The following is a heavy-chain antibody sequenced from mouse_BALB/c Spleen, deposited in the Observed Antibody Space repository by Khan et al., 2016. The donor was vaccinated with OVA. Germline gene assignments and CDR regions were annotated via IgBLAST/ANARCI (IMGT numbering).Heavy chain of an antibody. V-gene: IGHV1-77*01. J-gene: IGHJ3*01. CDR2: IYPGSGNT. CDR3: ARSGIGSFAY. D-gene: IGHD2-2*01. CDR1: GYTFTDYY. Sequence: QVQLQQSGAELARPGASVKLSCKASGYTFTDYYINWVKQRTGQGLEWIGEIYPGSGNTYYYEKFKGKATLTADKSTSTAFMQLSSLTSEDSAVYFCARSGIGSFAYWGQGTLVTVSA.